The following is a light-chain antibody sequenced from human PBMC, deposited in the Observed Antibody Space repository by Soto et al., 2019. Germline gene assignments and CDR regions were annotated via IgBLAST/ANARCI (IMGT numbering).Light chain of an antibody. J-gene: IGKJ5*01. CDR3: QQYGSK. V-gene: IGKV3-20*01. CDR2: GAS. CDR1: QSVSSSY. Sequence: EIFLAQSPFTLSFSPVERATLSCRASQSVSSSYLAWYQQKPGQAPRLLIYGASSRATGIPDRFSGSGSGTDFTLTIRRMENEDFEVYYCQQYGSKFGQGTRMEIK.